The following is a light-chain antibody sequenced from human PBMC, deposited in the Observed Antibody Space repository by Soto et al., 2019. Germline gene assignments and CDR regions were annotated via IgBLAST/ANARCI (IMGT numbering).Light chain of an antibody. Sequence: IQLTQSPSSLSASVGDRVTITCRASQGIASYLALYQQKPGKAPKLLISVASTLQSGVPSRFSGSGSGTDFTLTISSLQPEDFATYYCQQLNSYPLTLGQGTRLEIK. J-gene: IGKJ5*01. CDR1: QGIASY. V-gene: IGKV1-9*01. CDR2: VAS. CDR3: QQLNSYPLT.